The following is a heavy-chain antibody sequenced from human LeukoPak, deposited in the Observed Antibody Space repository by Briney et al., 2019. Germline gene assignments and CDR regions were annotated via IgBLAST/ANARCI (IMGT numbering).Heavy chain of an antibody. J-gene: IGHJ4*02. CDR2: IGSKASGGTI. V-gene: IGHV3-49*04. Sequence: GGSLRLSCAASGFTFSSYSMNWVRQAPGKGLEWVGFIGSKASGGTIEYAASVRGRFTISRDDSKSIAYLQMNSLKTEDTAIYYCTRGQKDFDYWGQGTLVTVSS. CDR1: GFTFSSYS. CDR3: TRGQKDFDY.